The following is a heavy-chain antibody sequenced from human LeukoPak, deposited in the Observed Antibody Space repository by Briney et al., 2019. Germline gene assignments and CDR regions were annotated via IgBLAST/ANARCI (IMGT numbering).Heavy chain of an antibody. Sequence: GGSLRLSCAASGFTFSNYAMTWVRQAPGKRPEWLATISGSGGSTYSADSVKGRFTISRDNSKNTLYLQMNSLRAEDTAVYYCARGGGGYDDWFDYWGQGTLVTVSS. J-gene: IGHJ4*02. V-gene: IGHV3-23*01. D-gene: IGHD5-12*01. CDR2: ISGSGGST. CDR1: GFTFSNYA. CDR3: ARGGGGYDDWFDY.